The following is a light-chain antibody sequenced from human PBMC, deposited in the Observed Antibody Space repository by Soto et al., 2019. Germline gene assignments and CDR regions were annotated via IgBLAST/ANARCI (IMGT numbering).Light chain of an antibody. J-gene: IGKJ1*01. CDR2: DAF. V-gene: IGKV1-33*01. CDR3: LQYHNLWA. Sequence: DIQMTQSPSSLFASVGDRATITCQATQDINIYLNWYQQKPGKAPNLLIYDAFTLESGVPSRFSGSGSGTDFTLTISSLQSEDFAVYSCLQYHNLWAFGQGTKVDI. CDR1: QDINIY.